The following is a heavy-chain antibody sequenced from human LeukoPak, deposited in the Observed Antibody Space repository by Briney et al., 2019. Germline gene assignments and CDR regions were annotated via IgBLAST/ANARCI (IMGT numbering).Heavy chain of an antibody. Sequence: GGTLRLSCAASGFTFSGYGMTWVRQAPGEGLEWVAVISARGAYTEYADSVKGRFTIFRDNFKKTLYLQMNSLRAEDTAVYYCAKVGNYSAGWYYFDYWGQGALVTVSS. CDR1: GFTFSGYG. J-gene: IGHJ4*02. D-gene: IGHD6-19*01. CDR2: ISARGAYT. V-gene: IGHV3-23*01. CDR3: AKVGNYSAGWYYFDY.